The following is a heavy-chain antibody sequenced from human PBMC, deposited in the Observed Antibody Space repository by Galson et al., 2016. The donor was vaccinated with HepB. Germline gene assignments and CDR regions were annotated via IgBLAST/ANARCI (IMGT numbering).Heavy chain of an antibody. CDR3: ARDPDYFDSRGNNYVGGMDV. V-gene: IGHV3-30*04. CDR1: GFTFSSYA. CDR2: ISYDGNNK. Sequence: SLRLSCAASGFTFSSYAVHWVRQAPGKGLEWVAVISYDGNNKYYADLVKGRFTISRDNSKNTLYLQMNSLRAEDTAVYYCARDPDYFDSRGNNYVGGMDVWGQGTTVTVSS. J-gene: IGHJ6*02. D-gene: IGHD3-22*01.